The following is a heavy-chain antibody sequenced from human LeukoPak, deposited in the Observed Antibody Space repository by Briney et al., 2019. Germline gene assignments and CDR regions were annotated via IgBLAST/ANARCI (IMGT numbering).Heavy chain of an antibody. CDR2: IAPGGHSS. D-gene: IGHD3-22*01. V-gene: IGHV3-23*01. CDR1: GFRFGDYA. J-gene: IGHJ4*02. Sequence: GGSLRLSCAGSGFRFGDYAMHWVRQAPGKGLEWVSTIAPGGHSSYYADSVKGRFTISSDISEKTLNLQMSSLRVEDTAVYYCAKASSGYYAFDYWGQGTLVTVSP. CDR3: AKASSGYYAFDY.